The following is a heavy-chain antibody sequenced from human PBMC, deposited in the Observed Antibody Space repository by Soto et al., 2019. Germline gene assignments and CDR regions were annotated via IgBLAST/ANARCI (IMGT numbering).Heavy chain of an antibody. J-gene: IGHJ6*03. CDR3: ARDGYCSGGSCYSEGHYYYYMDV. Sequence: SETLSLTCPVSGGSLSSGVYYWSWIRQHPGKGLEWIGYIYYSGSTYYNPSLKSRVTISVDTSRNQFSLKLSSVTAADTAVYYCARDGYCSGGSCYSEGHYYYYMDVWGKGTTVTVSS. V-gene: IGHV4-31*03. CDR1: GGSLSSGVYY. CDR2: IYYSGST. D-gene: IGHD2-15*01.